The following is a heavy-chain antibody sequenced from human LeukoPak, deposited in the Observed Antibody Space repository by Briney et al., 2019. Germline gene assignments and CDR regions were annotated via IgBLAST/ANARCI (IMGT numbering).Heavy chain of an antibody. V-gene: IGHV3-30*04. Sequence: GRSLRLSCAASGFTFSSYAMHWARQAPGKGLEWVAVISYDGSNKYYADSVKGRFTISRDNSKNTLYLQMNSLRAEDTAVYYCARALLWFGELLGTDYWGQGTLVTVSS. CDR2: ISYDGSNK. D-gene: IGHD3-10*01. J-gene: IGHJ4*02. CDR1: GFTFSSYA. CDR3: ARALLWFGELLGTDY.